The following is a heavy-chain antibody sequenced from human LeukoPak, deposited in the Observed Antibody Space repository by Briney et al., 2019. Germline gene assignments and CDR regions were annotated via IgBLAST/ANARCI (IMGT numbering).Heavy chain of an antibody. D-gene: IGHD3-10*01. J-gene: IGHJ6*02. Sequence: PGGSLRLSCAASGFTFSSYGMHWVRQAPGKGLEWVAVTSYDGGYKFYADSVKGRFIISRDTSKNTLYLQMNSLRAEDTALYYCAKWGVYYGMDVWGQGTTVTVSS. V-gene: IGHV3-30*18. CDR3: AKWGVYYGMDV. CDR1: GFTFSSYG. CDR2: TSYDGGYK.